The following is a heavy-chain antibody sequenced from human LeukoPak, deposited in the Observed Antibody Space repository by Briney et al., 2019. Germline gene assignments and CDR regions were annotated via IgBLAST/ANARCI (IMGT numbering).Heavy chain of an antibody. J-gene: IGHJ6*04. V-gene: IGHV3-48*03. CDR1: KFTFSSYE. Sequence: PGGSLRLSCTASKFTFSSYEMNWVRQAPGKGLEWVSYISDSGSLIYYADSVKGRFTISRDNAKNSLYLQMNSLRAEDTAVYYCAELGITMIGGVWGKGTTVTISS. D-gene: IGHD3-10*02. CDR3: AELGITMIGGV. CDR2: ISDSGSLI.